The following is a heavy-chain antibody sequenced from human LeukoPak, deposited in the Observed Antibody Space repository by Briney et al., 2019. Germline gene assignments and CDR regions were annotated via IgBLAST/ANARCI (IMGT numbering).Heavy chain of an antibody. CDR2: IYYSGST. CDR3: ARQPEDEILMPPNDRPYNAFDI. D-gene: IGHD3-9*01. V-gene: IGHV4-59*08. J-gene: IGHJ3*02. Sequence: SETLSLTCTVSGGSISSYYWSWIRQPPGKGLEWIGYIYYSGSTNYNPSLKSRVTISVDTSKNQFSLKLSSVTAADTAVYYCARQPEDEILMPPNDRPYNAFDIWGQGTMVTVSS. CDR1: GGSISSYY.